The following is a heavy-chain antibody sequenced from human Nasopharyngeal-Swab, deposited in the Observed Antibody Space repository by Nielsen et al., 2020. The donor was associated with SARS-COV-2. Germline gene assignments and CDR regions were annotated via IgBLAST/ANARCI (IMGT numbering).Heavy chain of an antibody. D-gene: IGHD6-13*01. CDR2: ISWNSGSI. V-gene: IGHV3-9*01. CDR3: AKDHSSYSSSPYDY. CDR1: GFTFDDYA. Sequence: SLKISCAASGFTFDDYAMHWVRQAPGKGLEWVSGISWNSGSIGYADSVKGRFTISRDNAKNSLYLQMNSLRAEDTALYYCAKDHSSYSSSPYDYWGQGTLVTVSS. J-gene: IGHJ4*02.